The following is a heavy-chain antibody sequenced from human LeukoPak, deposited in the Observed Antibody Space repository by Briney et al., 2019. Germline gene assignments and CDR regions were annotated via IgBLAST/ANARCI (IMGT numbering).Heavy chain of an antibody. Sequence: TSETLSLTCTVSGGSISSYYWSWIRQPAGKGLEWIGRIYTSGITNYNPSLKSRVTISVDKSKNQFSLKLSSVTAADTAVYYCAREELRFLEWKQTDWFDPWGQGTLVTVSS. CDR1: GGSISSYY. D-gene: IGHD3-3*01. CDR2: IYTSGIT. J-gene: IGHJ5*02. CDR3: AREELRFLEWKQTDWFDP. V-gene: IGHV4-4*07.